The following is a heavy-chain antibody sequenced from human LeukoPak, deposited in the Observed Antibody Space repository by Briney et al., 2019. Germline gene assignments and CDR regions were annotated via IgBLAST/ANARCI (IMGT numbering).Heavy chain of an antibody. J-gene: IGHJ3*01. D-gene: IGHD5-24*01. CDR2: ITGSGGSI. CDR1: GFTFSSNV. CDR3: AMKAVPRPRLHDAFDF. V-gene: IGHV3-23*01. Sequence: PGGSLRLSCAASGFTFSSNVMSWVRRAPGKGLGWVSSITGSGGSIYYADSVKGRFTSSRDNSKNTLYLQMSSLRADDTAVYYCAMKAVPRPRLHDAFDFWGQGTVVSVSS.